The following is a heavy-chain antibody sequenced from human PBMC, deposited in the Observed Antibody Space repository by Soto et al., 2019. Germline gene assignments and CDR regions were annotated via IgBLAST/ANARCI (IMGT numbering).Heavy chain of an antibody. CDR1: GGSISSGGTGSY. D-gene: IGHD1-1*01. CDR3: ASGHDAYKVRY. J-gene: IGHJ4*02. CDR2: IYYTGNT. V-gene: IGHV4-31*03. Sequence: QVQLQESGPGLVKPSQTLSLTCTVSGGSISSGGTGSYWTWIRQLPVKGLEWIGYIYYTGNTYYTPSLKSRPTISIYTSANQVSLKLTSVTAADPAVYFCASGHDAYKVRYWGQGTLVTVSS.